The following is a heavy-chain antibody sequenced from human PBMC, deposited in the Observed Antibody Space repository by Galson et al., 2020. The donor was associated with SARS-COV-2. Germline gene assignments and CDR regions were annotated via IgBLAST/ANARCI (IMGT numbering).Heavy chain of an antibody. J-gene: IGHJ5*02. CDR1: GGSISSSNW. CDR2: IYHSGSA. CDR3: ARRDIVVVVAASGWFDP. V-gene: IGHV4-4*02. Sequence: ASETLSLTCAVSGGSISSSNWWSWVRQPPGKGLEWIGEIYHSGSANYNPSLKSRVTISVDKSQNQFSLRLSSVTAADTAVYYCARRDIVVVVAASGWFDPWGQGTLVTVSS. D-gene: IGHD2-15*01.